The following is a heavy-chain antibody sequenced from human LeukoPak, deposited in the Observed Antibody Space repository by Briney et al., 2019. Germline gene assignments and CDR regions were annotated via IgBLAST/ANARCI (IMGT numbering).Heavy chain of an antibody. CDR2: IYYSGST. V-gene: IGHV4-59*08. Sequence: SETLSLTCTVSGGSISSYYWSWIRQPPGKGLEWIGYIYYSGSTNYNPSLKSRVTISVDNSKNQFSVKLRSVPAADTVVYYCARHMLRYYYGMDVWGPGTTVTVSS. J-gene: IGHJ6*02. D-gene: IGHD3-10*02. CDR1: GGSISSYY. CDR3: ARHMLRYYYGMDV.